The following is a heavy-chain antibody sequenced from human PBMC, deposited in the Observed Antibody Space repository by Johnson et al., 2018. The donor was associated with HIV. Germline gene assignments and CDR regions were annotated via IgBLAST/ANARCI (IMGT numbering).Heavy chain of an antibody. Sequence: QVQLVESGGGVVQPGGSLRLSCAESGFTFSSYAMHWVRQAPGKGLEWVAVIRYDGSNKYYADSVKGRLNIARDNAKNSLFLQRNSLRTEDTGVYYCARREVVFGSYDNWDAFDIWGQGTMVTVSS. CDR2: IRYDGSNK. CDR1: GFTFSSYA. D-gene: IGHD1-1*01. CDR3: ARREVVFGSYDNWDAFDI. V-gene: IGHV3-33*01. J-gene: IGHJ3*02.